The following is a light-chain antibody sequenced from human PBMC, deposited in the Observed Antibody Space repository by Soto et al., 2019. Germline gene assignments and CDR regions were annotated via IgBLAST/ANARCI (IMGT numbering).Light chain of an antibody. V-gene: IGKV3-15*01. J-gene: IGKJ1*01. Sequence: EIVMTQSPATLSVSPGERATLSCRASQSVSSYLAWYQQKPGQAPRLLMYGASTRATGIPARFSGSGSGTEFTLTISSLQSEDFAVYYCQQYNNWPRTFGQGTKMEI. CDR1: QSVSSY. CDR2: GAS. CDR3: QQYNNWPRT.